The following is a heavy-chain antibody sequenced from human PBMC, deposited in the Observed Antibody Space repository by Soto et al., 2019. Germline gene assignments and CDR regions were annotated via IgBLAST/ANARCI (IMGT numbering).Heavy chain of an antibody. CDR1: GYTFRSHG. D-gene: IGHD4-17*01. Sequence: QVQLVQSGAEVRTPGASVKISCKASGYTFRSHGVQWVRQAPGQRLEWVGWSNGGNGFTKYSQEVQDRVTITRDTAASTIYMDLHSLTSDDTAVYYCARLSYSDALDVWGQGTTVTVSS. J-gene: IGHJ6*02. V-gene: IGHV1-3*02. CDR2: SNGGNGFT. CDR3: ARLSYSDALDV.